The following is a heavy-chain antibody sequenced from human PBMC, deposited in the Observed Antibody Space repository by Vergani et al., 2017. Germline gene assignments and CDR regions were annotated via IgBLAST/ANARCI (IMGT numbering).Heavy chain of an antibody. V-gene: IGHV4-34*01. D-gene: IGHD2-2*01. J-gene: IGHJ4*02. CDR2: INHSGST. Sequence: QVQLQQWGAGLLKPSETLSLTCAVSGGSFSGYYWSWIRQPPGKGLEWIGEINHSGSTNYNPSLKSRVTISVDTPKNRFSLKLSSVTAADTAVYYCSGGPNWVVPAERSFDYWGQGTLVTVSS. CDR1: GGSFSGYY. CDR3: SGGPNWVVPAERSFDY.